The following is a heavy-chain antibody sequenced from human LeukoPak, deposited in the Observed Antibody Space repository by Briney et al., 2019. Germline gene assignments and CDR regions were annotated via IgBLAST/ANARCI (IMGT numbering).Heavy chain of an antibody. V-gene: IGHV1-69*04. CDR3: ASRYCTNGVCSFYYYYGMDV. Sequence: SVKVSCKASGGTFSSYAISWVRQAPGQGLEWMGRIIPIRGIANYAQKFQGRVTITADKSTRTAYMELSSLRSEDTAVYYCASRYCTNGVCSFYYYYGMDVWGQGTTVTVSS. CDR1: GGTFSSYA. D-gene: IGHD2-8*01. CDR2: IIPIRGIA. J-gene: IGHJ6*02.